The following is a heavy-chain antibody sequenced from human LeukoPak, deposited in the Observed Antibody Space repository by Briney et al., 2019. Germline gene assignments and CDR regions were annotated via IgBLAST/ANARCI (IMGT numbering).Heavy chain of an antibody. V-gene: IGHV3-23*01. Sequence: GGSLRLSCAASGFTFSSYAMSWVRQAPGKGLEWVSDISGGGIRRNYADSVKGRFTISRDNSKNTLYLQMNSLRAEDTAVYYCARRSGIAVAGAFDYWGQGTLVTVSS. D-gene: IGHD6-19*01. CDR2: ISGGGIRR. J-gene: IGHJ4*02. CDR3: ARRSGIAVAGAFDY. CDR1: GFTFSSYA.